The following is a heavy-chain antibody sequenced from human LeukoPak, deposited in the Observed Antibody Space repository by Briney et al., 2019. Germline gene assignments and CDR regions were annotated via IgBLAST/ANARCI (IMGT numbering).Heavy chain of an antibody. Sequence: PGGSLRLSCAASGFSFSATWMHWVRQSPGKGLVWVARITSDGFSTTYAESVKGRFTISRDSSKNTMYLQMNSLRVEDTAMYYCGRDVGPWGQGTLVTVSS. V-gene: IGHV3-74*03. CDR3: GRDVGP. J-gene: IGHJ5*02. CDR1: GFSFSATW. CDR2: ITSDGFST.